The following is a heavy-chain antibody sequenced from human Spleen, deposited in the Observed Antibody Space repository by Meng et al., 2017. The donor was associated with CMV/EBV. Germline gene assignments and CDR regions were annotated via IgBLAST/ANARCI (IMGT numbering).Heavy chain of an antibody. CDR2: ISYDGNNK. Sequence: GESLKISCAASGFTFRSYGMQWVRQAPGKGLECVAVISYDGNNKDYADSVRGRFTISRDNSKNTLHLQMNSLRVKDTALYYCVRGGGSSWGQGTLVTVSS. V-gene: IGHV3-30-3*01. J-gene: IGHJ4*02. CDR3: VRGGGSS. CDR1: GFTFRSYG.